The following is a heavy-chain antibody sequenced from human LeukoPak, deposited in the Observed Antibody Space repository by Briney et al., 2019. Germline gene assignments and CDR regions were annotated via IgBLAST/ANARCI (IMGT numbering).Heavy chain of an antibody. V-gene: IGHV3-7*01. Sequence: GGSLRLSCTASGFTSSDYWMTWVRQAPGKGPEWVANIKQDGSQRYYVDSVRGRFTISRDNAKNSLFLQMNGLRAEDTAVYYCARRGGSSSRRSPIDYWGQGTLVTVSS. J-gene: IGHJ4*02. D-gene: IGHD6-6*01. CDR2: IKQDGSQR. CDR1: GFTSSDYW. CDR3: ARRGGSSSRRSPIDY.